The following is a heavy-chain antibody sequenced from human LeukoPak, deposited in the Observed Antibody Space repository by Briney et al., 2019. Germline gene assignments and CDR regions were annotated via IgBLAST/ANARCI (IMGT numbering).Heavy chain of an antibody. J-gene: IGHJ4*02. CDR3: ARGLALPGAKFFDY. V-gene: IGHV1-2*02. Sequence: ASVKVSCKASGYTLTAYYIHWLRQAPGQGLEWMGWLNPNSGATNYAQKFQGRVSMTRDTSINTAYMELTRLTSDDTAVYFCARGLALPGAKFFDYWGQGTLVTVSS. CDR2: LNPNSGAT. D-gene: IGHD3-3*02. CDR1: GYTLTAYY.